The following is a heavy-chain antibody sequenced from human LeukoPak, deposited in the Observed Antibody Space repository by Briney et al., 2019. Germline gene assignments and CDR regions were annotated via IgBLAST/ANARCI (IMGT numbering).Heavy chain of an antibody. CDR1: GGSINDYY. J-gene: IGHJ4*02. V-gene: IGHV4-59*01. D-gene: IGHD1-26*01. CDR3: VRDRGAS. CDR2: IHSTGRT. Sequence: SETLSLTCTVSGGSINDYYWRWIRQPPGKGLEWIGYIHSTGRTNYNPSLKSQVTFSIDTSKNQYSLKLTSVTAVDTAVYYCVRDRGASWGQGTLVTVSS.